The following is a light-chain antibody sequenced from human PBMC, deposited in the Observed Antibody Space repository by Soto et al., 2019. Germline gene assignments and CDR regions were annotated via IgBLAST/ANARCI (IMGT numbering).Light chain of an antibody. J-gene: IGKJ5*01. CDR2: GAS. CDR3: PQYGSSPIT. CDR1: QSVSSN. Sequence: EIVMTQSPATLSVSPGERATLSCRSSQSVSSNLAWYQQKPGQAPRLLIYGASSRATGIPDRFSGSGSGTDFTLTISRLEPEEFAVYYCPQYGSSPITFGQGTRLEIK. V-gene: IGKV3-20*01.